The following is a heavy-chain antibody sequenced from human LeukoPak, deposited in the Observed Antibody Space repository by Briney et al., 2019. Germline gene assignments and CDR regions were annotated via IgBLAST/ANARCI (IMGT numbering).Heavy chain of an antibody. CDR1: GFTFSSYS. V-gene: IGHV3-21*01. J-gene: IGHJ6*03. CDR3: ARVPGDCSGGSCYVEAYYYYYMDV. CDR2: ISSSSSYI. Sequence: PGGSLRLSCAASGFTFSSYSMNWVRQAPGKGLEWVSSISSSSSYIYYADSVKGRFTISRDNAKNSLYLQMNSLRAEDTAVYYCARVPGDCSGGSCYVEAYYYYYMDVWGKGTTVTVSS. D-gene: IGHD2-15*01.